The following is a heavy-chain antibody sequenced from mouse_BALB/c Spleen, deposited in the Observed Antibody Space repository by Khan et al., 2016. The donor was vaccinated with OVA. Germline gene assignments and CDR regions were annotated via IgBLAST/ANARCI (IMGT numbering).Heavy chain of an antibody. CDR2: IPYSGNT. D-gene: IGHD6-1*01. CDR3: VRGRAS. J-gene: IGHJ3*01. CDR1: GYSITSDYA. V-gene: IGHV3-2*02. Sequence: EVQLQESGPGLVKPSQSLSLTCTVTGYSITSDYAWNWIRQFPGNKLEWMGYIPYSGNTSKKPSLKSRISITRDTSKNQFFLQLNSVTSEDTATSYCVRGRASWGQGTLVTVSA.